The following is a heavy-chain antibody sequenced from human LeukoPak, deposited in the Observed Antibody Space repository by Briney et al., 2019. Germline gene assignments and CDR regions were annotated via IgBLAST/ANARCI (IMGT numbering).Heavy chain of an antibody. CDR2: INPTGDST. J-gene: IGHJ6*03. CDR1: GYTFTSYY. Sequence: ASVKLSCKASGYTFTSYYMHWVRQAPGQGLEWMRLINPTGDSTGYAQKFQGRVTMTRDMSTSTDYLELSSLRSEDTAIYYCARGTSSSWYRVDYYYMDVWGKGTTVTVSS. CDR3: ARGTSSSWYRVDYYYMDV. V-gene: IGHV1-46*01. D-gene: IGHD6-13*01.